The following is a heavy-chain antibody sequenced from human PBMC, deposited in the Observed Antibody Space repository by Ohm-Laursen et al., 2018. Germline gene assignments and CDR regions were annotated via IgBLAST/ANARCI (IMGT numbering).Heavy chain of an antibody. CDR1: GRSVSTNSAS. CDR3: AREDVSSSWPNYYYYGMDV. D-gene: IGHD6-13*01. CDR2: TYYRSKWYN. J-gene: IGHJ6*02. Sequence: PSRTLSLSSAFSGRSVSTNSASWYSLSHSPSRGLEWLGRTYYRSKWYNDYAVSVKIRIIINPDTSKNQFSLQLNSVTPEDTAVYYCAREDVSSSWPNYYYYGMDVWGQGTTVTVSS. V-gene: IGHV6-1*01.